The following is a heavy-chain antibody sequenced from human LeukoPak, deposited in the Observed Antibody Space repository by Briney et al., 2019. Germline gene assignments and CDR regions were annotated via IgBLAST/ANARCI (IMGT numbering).Heavy chain of an antibody. CDR3: ARHYSVSSAYSYRYYGMDV. CDR1: GYTFSAYW. V-gene: IGHV5-51*01. J-gene: IGHJ6*02. CDR2: IYPGDSDI. Sequence: GESPKISCKGSGYTFSAYWIAWVRQMPGKGLEWMGIIYPGDSDIRYSPSFQGQVTISADKSISTAYLQWSSLKASDTAIYYCARHYSVSSAYSYRYYGMDVWGQGTTVTVSS. D-gene: IGHD3-22*01.